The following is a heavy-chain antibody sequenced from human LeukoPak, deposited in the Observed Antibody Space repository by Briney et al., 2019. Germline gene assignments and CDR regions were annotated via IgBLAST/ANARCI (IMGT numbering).Heavy chain of an antibody. Sequence: SETLSLTCSVSGYSISGGYYWGWIRQPPGKGLEWIGSIYHSGSTYYNPSLKSRVTMSVDTSKNQFSLKLNSVTAADTAVYYCARRAPSGSYLGFFDYWGQGTLVTVSS. CDR3: ARRAPSGSYLGFFDY. CDR1: GYSISGGYY. D-gene: IGHD1-26*01. V-gene: IGHV4-38-2*02. CDR2: IYHSGST. J-gene: IGHJ4*02.